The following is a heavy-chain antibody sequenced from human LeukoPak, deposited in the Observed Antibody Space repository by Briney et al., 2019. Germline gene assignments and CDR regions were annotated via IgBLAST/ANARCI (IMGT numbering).Heavy chain of an antibody. CDR1: GYTFTGYY. CDR3: ARVGSSWGYYWYFDL. V-gene: IGHV1-2*02. Sequence: ASVKVSCKASGYTFTGYYMHWVRQAPGQGLEWMGWINPNSGGTNYAQKFQGRVTMTRDTSISTAYMELSRLRPDDTAVYYCARVGSSWGYYWYFDLWGRGTLVTVSS. CDR2: INPNSGGT. J-gene: IGHJ2*01. D-gene: IGHD7-27*01.